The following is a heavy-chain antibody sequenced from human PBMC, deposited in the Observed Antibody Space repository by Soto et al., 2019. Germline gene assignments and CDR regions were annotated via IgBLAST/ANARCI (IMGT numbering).Heavy chain of an antibody. D-gene: IGHD3-22*01. V-gene: IGHV5-10-1*01. CDR3: ARQTYDSDSGPHFQYYFDS. CDR2: IDPSDSQT. J-gene: IGHJ4*02. Sequence: GESLKISCKGSGYSFAGYWITWVRQMPGKGLEWMGRIDPSDSQTYYSPSFRGHVTISAAKSITTVFLQWSSLRASDTAMYYCARQTYDSDSGPHFQYYFDSWGQGTRVTVSS. CDR1: GYSFAGYW.